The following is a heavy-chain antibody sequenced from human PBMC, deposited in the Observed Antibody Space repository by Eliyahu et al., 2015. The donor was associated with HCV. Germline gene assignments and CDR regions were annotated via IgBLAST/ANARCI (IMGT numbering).Heavy chain of an antibody. CDR1: GNTFTTYW. Sequence: EVQLVQSGPEVKKPGESLRISCKVSGNTFTTYWISWVRQMPGKGLEWMGRIDPSDSYSYYSPSFQGLVTISADKSVSTAYLQWSSLRASDTATYFCVTLMTTDPWGQGTLVTVSS. CDR3: VTLMTTDP. J-gene: IGHJ5*02. D-gene: IGHD4-11*01. V-gene: IGHV5-10-1*03. CDR2: IDPSDSYS.